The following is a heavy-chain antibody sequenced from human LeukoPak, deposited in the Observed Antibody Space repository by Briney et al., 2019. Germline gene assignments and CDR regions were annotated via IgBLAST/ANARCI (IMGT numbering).Heavy chain of an antibody. D-gene: IGHD2-15*01. V-gene: IGHV3-30*02. Sequence: GGSLRLSCAASGFTFSSYGMHWVRQAPGKGLEWVAFIRYDGSNKYYADSVKGRFTISRDNSKNTLYLQMNSLRAEDTAVYYCARAARGSRTTLSYFWGQGTLVTVSS. J-gene: IGHJ4*02. CDR1: GFTFSSYG. CDR3: ARAARGSRTTLSYF. CDR2: IRYDGSNK.